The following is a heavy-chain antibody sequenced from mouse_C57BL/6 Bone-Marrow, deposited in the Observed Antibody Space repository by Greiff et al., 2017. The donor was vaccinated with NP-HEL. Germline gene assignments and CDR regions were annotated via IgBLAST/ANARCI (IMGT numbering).Heavy chain of an antibody. V-gene: IGHV2-3*01. CDR3: AKDSNYDYYDMDY. CDR2: IWGDGST. J-gene: IGHJ4*01. Sequence: QVQLQQSGPGLVAPSPSLSITCTVSGFSLTSYGVSWVRQPPGKGLEWLGVIWGDGSTNYHSALISRLSIRKDNAKSEVFLKLNSLQTDDTATYYCAKDSNYDYYDMDYWGQGTSVTVSA. CDR1: GFSLTSYG. D-gene: IGHD2-5*01.